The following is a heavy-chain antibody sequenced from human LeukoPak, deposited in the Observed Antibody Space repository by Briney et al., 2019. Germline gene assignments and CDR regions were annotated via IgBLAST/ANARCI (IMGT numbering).Heavy chain of an antibody. CDR3: ASSPYDRGAYSDY. CDR1: GGTFSSYA. V-gene: IGHV1-18*01. CDR2: ISAYNGNT. J-gene: IGHJ4*02. D-gene: IGHD3-22*01. Sequence: GASVKVSCKASGGTFSSYAISWVRQAPGQGLEWMGWISAYNGNTNYAQKLQGRVTMTTDTSTSTAYMELRSLRSDDTAVYYCASSPYDRGAYSDYWGQGTLVTVSS.